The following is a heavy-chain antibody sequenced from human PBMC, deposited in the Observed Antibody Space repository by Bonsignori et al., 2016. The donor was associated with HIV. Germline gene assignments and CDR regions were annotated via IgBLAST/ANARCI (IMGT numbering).Heavy chain of an antibody. D-gene: IGHD3-22*01. Sequence: WIRQPPGKGLEWIGEINHSGSTNYNPSLKSRVTISVDTSKNQFSLKLSSVTAADTAVYYCARSPKYYYDSSGEEAFDIWGQGTMVTVSS. CDR3: ARSPKYYYDSSGEEAFDI. J-gene: IGHJ3*02. CDR2: INHSGST. V-gene: IGHV4-34*01.